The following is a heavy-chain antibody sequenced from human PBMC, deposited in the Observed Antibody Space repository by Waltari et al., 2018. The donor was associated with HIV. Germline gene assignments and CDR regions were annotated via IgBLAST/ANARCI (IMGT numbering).Heavy chain of an antibody. CDR2: IYYSGST. Sequence: QVQLQESGPGLVKPSETLSLTCTVSGGSVSSGSYYWSWIRQPPGKGLEWIGYIYYSGSTNYNPSLKSRVTISVDTSKNQFSLKLSSVTAADTAVYYCARGIVVVVAATMYYFDYWGQGTLVTVSS. J-gene: IGHJ4*02. V-gene: IGHV4-61*01. CDR1: GGSVSSGSYY. D-gene: IGHD2-15*01. CDR3: ARGIVVVVAATMYYFDY.